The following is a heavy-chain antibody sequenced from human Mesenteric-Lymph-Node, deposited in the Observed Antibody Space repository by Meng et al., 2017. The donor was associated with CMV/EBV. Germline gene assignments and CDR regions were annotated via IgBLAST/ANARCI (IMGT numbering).Heavy chain of an antibody. CDR2: INTDGTTT. D-gene: IGHD1-26*01. CDR1: GFTFTTYW. V-gene: IGHV3-74*01. CDR3: AKAGSIYYPNWFDP. Sequence: GESLKISCAASGFTFTTYWLHWVRQAPGKGLVWVSRINTDGTTTDYADAVKGRFTISRDNAKNTLYLQMNSLRAEDTAIYYCAKAGSIYYPNWFDPWGQGTLVTVSS. J-gene: IGHJ5*02.